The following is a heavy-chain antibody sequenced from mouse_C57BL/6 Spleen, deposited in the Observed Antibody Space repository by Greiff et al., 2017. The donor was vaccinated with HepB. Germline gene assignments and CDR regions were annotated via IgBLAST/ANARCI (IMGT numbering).Heavy chain of an antibody. J-gene: IGHJ3*01. D-gene: IGHD3-1*01. V-gene: IGHV5-9-1*02. CDR1: GFTFSSYA. Sequence: EVKVVESGEGLVKPGGSLKLSCAASGFTFSSYAMSWVRQTPEKRLEWVAYISSGGDYIYYADTVKGRFTISRDNARNTLYLQMSSLKSEDTAMYYCTRDWANAWFAYWGQGTLVTVSA. CDR2: ISSGGDYI. CDR3: TRDWANAWFAY.